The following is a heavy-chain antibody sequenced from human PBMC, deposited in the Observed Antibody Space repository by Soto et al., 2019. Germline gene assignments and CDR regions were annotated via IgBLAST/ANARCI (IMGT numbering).Heavy chain of an antibody. J-gene: IGHJ4*02. CDR1: GYTFTSYG. Sequence: ASVKVSCKASGYTFTSYGISWVRQAPGQGLEWMGWISAYNGNTNYAQKLQGRVTMTTDTSTSTAYMELSSLRVEDTAVYYCAKERMEQYQVLPFFDYWGQGTLVTVSS. CDR2: ISAYNGNT. CDR3: AKERMEQYQVLPFFDY. D-gene: IGHD2-2*01. V-gene: IGHV1-18*04.